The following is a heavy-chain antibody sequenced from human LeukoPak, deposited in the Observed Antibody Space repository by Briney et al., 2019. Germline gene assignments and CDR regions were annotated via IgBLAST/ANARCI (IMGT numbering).Heavy chain of an antibody. CDR3: ARPRHRSSWPQGAFDI. V-gene: IGHV3-30*03. CDR1: GVTFSSYG. Sequence: GGSLSLSCGAAGVTFSSYGMHWVRQAPGKGLEWVAVISYDGSNKYYADSVKGRFTISRDNSKNTLYLQMNSLRAEDTAVYYCARPRHRSSWPQGAFDIWGQGTMVTVSS. CDR2: ISYDGSNK. D-gene: IGHD6-13*01. J-gene: IGHJ3*02.